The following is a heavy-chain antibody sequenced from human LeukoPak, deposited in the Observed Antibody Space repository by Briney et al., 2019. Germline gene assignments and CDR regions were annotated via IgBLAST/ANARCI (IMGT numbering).Heavy chain of an antibody. CDR1: GYTFTSYD. V-gene: IGHV1-8*03. CDR2: MNPNSGNT. CDR3: ARGRGRTIFGVVIPPRPFDY. J-gene: IGHJ4*02. Sequence: ASVKVSCKASGYTFTSYDINWVRQATGQGLEWMGWMNPNSGNTGYAQKFQGRVTITRNTSISTAYMELSSLRSEDTAVYYCARGRGRTIFGVVIPPRPFDYWGQGTLVTVSS. D-gene: IGHD3-3*01.